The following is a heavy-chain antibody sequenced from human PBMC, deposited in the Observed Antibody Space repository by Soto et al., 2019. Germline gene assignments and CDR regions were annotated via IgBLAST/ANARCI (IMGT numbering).Heavy chain of an antibody. V-gene: IGHV4-39*01. CDR2: IYYSGIT. CDR1: GGSISISRYY. Sequence: PSEALSVTCIISGGSISISRYYWGWIRQPPGKGLEWIGSIYYSGITYYNPSLKSRVTISVDTSKNQFSLKLSSVTAADTAVYYCARHCTYSSSWRDAFDIWGQGTLVTVSS. J-gene: IGHJ3*02. D-gene: IGHD6-13*01. CDR3: ARHCTYSSSWRDAFDI.